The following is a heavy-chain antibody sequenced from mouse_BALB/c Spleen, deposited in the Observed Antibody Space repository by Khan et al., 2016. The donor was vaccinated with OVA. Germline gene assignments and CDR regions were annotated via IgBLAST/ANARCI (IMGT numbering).Heavy chain of an antibody. J-gene: IGHJ4*01. CDR3: ARRFTGGARDF. CDR1: GYTVSSYW. Sequence: VQLQESGAELMKPGASVKISCKATGYTVSSYWIEWIKQRPGHGLEWIGEILPGSGSSKYNEKFKGKATFTEDTSSNTAYMQLSSLTSEDSAVYYCARRFTGGARDFWGQGTSVTVSS. V-gene: IGHV1-9*01. CDR2: ILPGSGSS.